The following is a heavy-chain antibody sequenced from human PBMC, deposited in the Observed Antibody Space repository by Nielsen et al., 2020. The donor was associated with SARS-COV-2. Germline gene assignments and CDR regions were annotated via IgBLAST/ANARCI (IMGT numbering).Heavy chain of an antibody. D-gene: IGHD2-2*01. CDR1: GFTFDDYG. J-gene: IGHJ4*02. V-gene: IGHV3-20*04. CDR2: INWNGGST. CDR3: AKDPEDIVVVPAAINYFDY. Sequence: GESLKISCAASGFTFDDYGMSWVRQAPGKGLEWVSGINWNGGSTGYADSVKGRFTISRDNAKNSLYLQMNSLRAEDTAVYYCAKDPEDIVVVPAAINYFDYWGQGTLVTVSS.